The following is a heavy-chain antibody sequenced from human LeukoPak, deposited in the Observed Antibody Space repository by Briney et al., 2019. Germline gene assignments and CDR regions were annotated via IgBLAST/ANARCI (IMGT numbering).Heavy chain of an antibody. D-gene: IGHD2-8*01. CDR3: AKLSYKRFDY. Sequence: KSSETLSLTCTVSGGSISGTNYYWSWIRQPPGKGLEWIGTISYGGSTYYNPSLKSRVTISVGTSKNQFSLRLSSATASDTAVYYCAKLSYKRFDYWGQGTLVTVSS. CDR2: ISYGGST. CDR1: GGSISGTNYY. V-gene: IGHV4-39*01. J-gene: IGHJ4*02.